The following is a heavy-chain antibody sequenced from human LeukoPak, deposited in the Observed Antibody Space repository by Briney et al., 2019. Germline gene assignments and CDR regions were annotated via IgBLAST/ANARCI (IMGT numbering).Heavy chain of an antibody. Sequence: ASVKVSFKASGYTFTSYGISWVRQAPGQGLEWMGWISAYNGNTNYAQKLQGRVTMTTDTSTSTAYMELRSLRSDDTAVYYCARGLGGAMATHNQHYYYYGMDVWGQGTTVTVSS. J-gene: IGHJ6*02. CDR2: ISAYNGNT. D-gene: IGHD3-16*01. CDR3: ARGLGGAMATHNQHYYYYGMDV. V-gene: IGHV1-18*01. CDR1: GYTFTSYG.